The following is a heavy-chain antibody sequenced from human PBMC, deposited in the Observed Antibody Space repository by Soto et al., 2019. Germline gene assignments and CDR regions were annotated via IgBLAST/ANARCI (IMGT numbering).Heavy chain of an antibody. CDR2: FYYSCIT. J-gene: IGHJ4*02. D-gene: IGHD6-13*01. CDR3: ARAKTSGIHYFDY. V-gene: IGHV4-59*02. Sequence: PSATPCVTWTVTGDSVNSYYWSWMRQPPGKGLECMGYFYYSCITNYNPSLKSRVTISVDTCKYQVSLRLKSVTAADTAVYYCARAKTSGIHYFDYWGQGSLVTVSS. CDR1: GDSVNSYY.